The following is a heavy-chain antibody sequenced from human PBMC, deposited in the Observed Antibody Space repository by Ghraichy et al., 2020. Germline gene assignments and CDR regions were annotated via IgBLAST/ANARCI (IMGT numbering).Heavy chain of an antibody. CDR2: ISIGGGDT. D-gene: IGHD2-15*01. Sequence: GALRLSCAASGFTFSSSAMDWVRQVPGKGLEWVSAISIGGGDTHYADSVKGRFTISRDNSKNTLYLHMNSLRAEDTAVYYCAKDQGYCSGGDCYSPWYFDLWGRGTLVAVSS. J-gene: IGHJ2*01. V-gene: IGHV3-23*01. CDR1: GFTFSSSA. CDR3: AKDQGYCSGGDCYSPWYFDL.